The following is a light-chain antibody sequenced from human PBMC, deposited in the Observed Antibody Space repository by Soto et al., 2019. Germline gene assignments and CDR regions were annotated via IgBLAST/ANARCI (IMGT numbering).Light chain of an antibody. CDR1: SSDVGGYNY. Sequence: QSALTQPASVSGSPGQSITISCTGTSSDVGGYNYVSWYQQHPGKAPKLMIYEVSNRPSGISNRFSGSKSGNTASLTLSGLQADDEAEYYCSSYTSSSTVVFGGGTKLTVL. V-gene: IGLV2-14*01. CDR3: SSYTSSSTVV. J-gene: IGLJ2*01. CDR2: EVS.